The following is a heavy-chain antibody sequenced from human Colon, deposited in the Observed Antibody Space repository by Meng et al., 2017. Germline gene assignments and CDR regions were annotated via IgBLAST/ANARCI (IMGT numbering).Heavy chain of an antibody. CDR3: ARGRYSGYLP. D-gene: IGHD5-12*01. J-gene: IGHJ5*02. CDR2: INHSGST. V-gene: IGHV4-34*01. CDR1: GGSFSGYY. Sequence: QVKLKQWGAGLLKPSETLSLTCAVYGGSFSGYYWSWIRQPPGKGLEWIGEINHSGSTNYNPSLKSRVTISVDTSKNQFSLKLSSVTAADTAVYYCARGRYSGYLPWGQGTLVTVSS.